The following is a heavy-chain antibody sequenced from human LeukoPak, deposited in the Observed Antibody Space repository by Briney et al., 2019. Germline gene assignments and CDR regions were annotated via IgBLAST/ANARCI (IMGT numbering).Heavy chain of an antibody. Sequence: ASVKVSCKASGYTFTGYYMHWVRQAPGQGLEWKGWINPNSGGTNYAQKFQGRVTMTRDTSISTAYMELSRLRSDDTAVYYCARTRLVPYYYYYYMDVWGKGTTVTVSS. D-gene: IGHD6-19*01. CDR1: GYTFTGYY. V-gene: IGHV1-2*02. CDR2: INPNSGGT. J-gene: IGHJ6*03. CDR3: ARTRLVPYYYYYYMDV.